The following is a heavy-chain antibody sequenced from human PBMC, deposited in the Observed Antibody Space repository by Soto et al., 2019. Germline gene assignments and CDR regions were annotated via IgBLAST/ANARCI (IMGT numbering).Heavy chain of an antibody. Sequence: SETLSLTCTVSGGSISSYYWSWIRQPPGKGLEWIGYIYYSGSTNYNPSLKSRVTISVDTSKNQFSLKLSSVTAADTAVYYCARGFPHYDFWSGHSYGMDVWGQGTTVTVSS. CDR1: GGSISSYY. J-gene: IGHJ6*02. CDR2: IYYSGST. CDR3: ARGFPHYDFWSGHSYGMDV. D-gene: IGHD3-3*01. V-gene: IGHV4-59*01.